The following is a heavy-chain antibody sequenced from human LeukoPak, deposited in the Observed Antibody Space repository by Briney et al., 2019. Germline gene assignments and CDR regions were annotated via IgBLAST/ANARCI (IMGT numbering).Heavy chain of an antibody. J-gene: IGHJ4*02. V-gene: IGHV1-2*02. D-gene: IGHD3-22*01. CDR3: ARDFADYYDSSGYRLPFY. Sequence: GASVKVSCKASGYTFTGYYMHWVRQAPGQGLEWMGWISPNSGGTNYAQQFQGRVTMTRDTSISTAYMELRSLRSDDTAMYYCARDFADYYDSSGYRLPFYWGQGTLVTVSS. CDR2: ISPNSGGT. CDR1: GYTFTGYY.